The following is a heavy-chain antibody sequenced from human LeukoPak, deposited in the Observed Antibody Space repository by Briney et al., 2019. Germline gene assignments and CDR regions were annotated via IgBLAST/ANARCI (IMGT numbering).Heavy chain of an antibody. CDR1: GYTVTSYG. V-gene: IGHV1-18*01. CDR2: ISAYNGNT. Sequence: ASVKVSCKAAGYTVTSYGSSWVRQAPGQGVEGMGWISAYNGNTNNAQKLQGRVTMTTDTSTSTAYMELRSLRSDDTAVYYCARLEMATTFDYWGQGTLVTVSS. J-gene: IGHJ4*02. CDR3: ARLEMATTFDY. D-gene: IGHD5-24*01.